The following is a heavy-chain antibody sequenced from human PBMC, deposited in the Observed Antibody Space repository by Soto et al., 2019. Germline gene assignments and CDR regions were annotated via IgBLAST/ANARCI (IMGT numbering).Heavy chain of an antibody. D-gene: IGHD3-3*01. Sequence: EVPLLASGGGLAQPGGSLRLSCAASGFPFSSYAMSWVRQAPGKGLEWVSGIGGSGGDTFYADSVKGRFTVSRDNAENTLSLELNSLRVEDTAIYYCARRSWRGRADYWGQGILVTVSS. V-gene: IGHV3-23*01. CDR3: ARRSWRGRADY. CDR2: IGGSGGDT. J-gene: IGHJ4*02. CDR1: GFPFSSYA.